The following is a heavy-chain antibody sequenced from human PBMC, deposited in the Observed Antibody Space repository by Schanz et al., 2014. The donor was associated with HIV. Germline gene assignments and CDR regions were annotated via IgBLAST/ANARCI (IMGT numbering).Heavy chain of an antibody. CDR3: ARDKYSNYGYYYYGMDV. CDR2: ISYDGSNK. Sequence: QVQLVESGGGVVQPGRSLRLSCAASGFTFSSYAMHWVRQAPGKGLEWVAVISYDGSNKYYADSVKGRFTISRDNSKNTLYLKMNSLRAEDTAVYYCARDKYSNYGYYYYGMDVWGQGTTVTVSS. V-gene: IGHV3-30-3*01. CDR1: GFTFSSYA. J-gene: IGHJ6*02. D-gene: IGHD4-4*01.